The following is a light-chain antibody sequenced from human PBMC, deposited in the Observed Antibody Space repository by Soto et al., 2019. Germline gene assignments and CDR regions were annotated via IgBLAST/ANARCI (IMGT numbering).Light chain of an antibody. Sequence: ETVLTQSPGTLSLSPGERATLSCRASHSVSSSSLAWYQQRPGQAPRLLIYGTSSRATGIPDRFSGSGSGTDFTLTITRLEPEDFAVYYCQQYGGSPLTFGLGTKVDI. CDR3: QQYGGSPLT. CDR2: GTS. V-gene: IGKV3-20*01. J-gene: IGKJ4*01. CDR1: HSVSSSS.